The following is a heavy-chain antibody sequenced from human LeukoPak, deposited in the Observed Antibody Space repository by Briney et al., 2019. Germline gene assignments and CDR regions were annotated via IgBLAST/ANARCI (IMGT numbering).Heavy chain of an antibody. CDR2: ISAYNGNT. Sequence: ASVEVSCKASGYTFTSYGISWVRQAPGQGLEWMGWISAYNGNTNYAQKLQGRVTMTTDTSTSTAYMELRSLRSDDTAVYYCARDQHRLDDFWSGYPPTPFDYWGQGTLVTVSS. D-gene: IGHD3-3*01. CDR1: GYTFTSYG. V-gene: IGHV1-18*01. J-gene: IGHJ4*02. CDR3: ARDQHRLDDFWSGYPPTPFDY.